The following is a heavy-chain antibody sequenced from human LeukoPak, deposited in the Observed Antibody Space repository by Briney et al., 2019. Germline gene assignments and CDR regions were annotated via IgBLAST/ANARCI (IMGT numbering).Heavy chain of an antibody. CDR3: ARDSGEQWLVQGAFDI. CDR2: IYYSGST. D-gene: IGHD6-19*01. V-gene: IGHV4-59*12. CDR1: GGSISSYY. J-gene: IGHJ3*02. Sequence: KSSETLSLTCTVSGGSISSYYWSWIRQPPGKGLEWIGYIYYSGSTNYNPSLKGRVTISVDTSKNQFSLKLSSVTAADTAVYYCARDSGEQWLVQGAFDIWGQGTMVTVSS.